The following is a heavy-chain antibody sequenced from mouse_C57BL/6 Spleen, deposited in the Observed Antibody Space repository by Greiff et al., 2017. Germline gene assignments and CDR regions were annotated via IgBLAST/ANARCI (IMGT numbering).Heavy chain of an antibody. Sequence: EVMLVESGGGLVKPGGSLKLSCTASGFTFSDYGMHWVRQAPEKGLEWVAYISSGSSTIYYADTVKGRFTISRDNAKNTLFLQMTSLRSEDTAMYYCARGPLYYGSSYGYFDVWGTGTTVAVSS. CDR2: ISSGSSTI. CDR3: ARGPLYYGSSYGYFDV. CDR1: GFTFSDYG. J-gene: IGHJ1*03. D-gene: IGHD1-1*01. V-gene: IGHV5-17*01.